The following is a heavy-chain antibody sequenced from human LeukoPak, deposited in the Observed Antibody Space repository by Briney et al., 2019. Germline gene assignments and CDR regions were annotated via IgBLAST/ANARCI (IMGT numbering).Heavy chain of an antibody. J-gene: IGHJ4*02. Sequence: GGSLRLLCAASGFTFSNYDMHWVRQAPGKGLEWVSYISSRRSHIYYADSVKGRFTISRDSDKNSLYLQMNSLRAGHAAVYYCGRGGEGLAESDAGRCFDYWREETILGVAS. CDR2: ISSRRSHI. V-gene: IGHV3-21*01. D-gene: IGHD6-13*01. CDR3: GRGGEGLAESDAGRCFDY. CDR1: GFTFSNYD.